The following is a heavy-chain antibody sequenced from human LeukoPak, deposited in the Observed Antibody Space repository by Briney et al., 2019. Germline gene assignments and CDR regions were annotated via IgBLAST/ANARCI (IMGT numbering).Heavy chain of an antibody. CDR2: INTDGTDT. CDR3: AKSNWFDP. V-gene: IGHV3-74*01. CDR1: GFIFSKQW. Sequence: GGSLRLSCGASGFIFSKQWMNWVRQAPGKGLVWVARINTDGTDTSYADSVKGRFTISRDNAKDTLYLQMNSLRPEDTAVYYSAKSNWFDPWGQGTLVTVSS. J-gene: IGHJ5*02.